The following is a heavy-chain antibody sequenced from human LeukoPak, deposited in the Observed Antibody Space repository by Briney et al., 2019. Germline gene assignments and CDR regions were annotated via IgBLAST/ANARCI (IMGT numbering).Heavy chain of an antibody. D-gene: IGHD6-6*01. J-gene: IGHJ4*02. CDR3: ARGDSSSSGFDY. Sequence: ASVKVSCKASGYTFTSYDINWVRQAPGQGLEWMGWMNPNSGNTGYAQKFQGRVTMTRNTSISTAYMELSSLRSEDTAVYYCARGDSSSSGFDYWGQGTLVTVSS. CDR2: MNPNSGNT. CDR1: GYTFTSYD. V-gene: IGHV1-8*01.